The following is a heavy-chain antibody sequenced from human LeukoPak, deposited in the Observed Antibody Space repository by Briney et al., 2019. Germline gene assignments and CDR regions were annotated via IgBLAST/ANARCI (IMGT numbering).Heavy chain of an antibody. D-gene: IGHD3-9*01. V-gene: IGHV1-69*01. CDR1: GGTFSSYA. CDR2: IIPIFGTA. CDR3: ARVGVSYDILTGYFDF. Sequence: SVKVSCKASGGTFSSYAISWVRQAPGQGLEWMGGIIPIFGTANYAQKFQGRVTITADESTSTAYMELSSLRSEDTAVYYCARVGVSYDILTGYFDFWGQGTLVTVSS. J-gene: IGHJ4*02.